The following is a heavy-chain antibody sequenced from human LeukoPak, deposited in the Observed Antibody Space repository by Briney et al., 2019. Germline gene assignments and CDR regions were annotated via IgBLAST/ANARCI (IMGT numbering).Heavy chain of an antibody. CDR3: TRGYSIDY. J-gene: IGHJ4*02. Sequence: PGGSLGLSCTASGFTFGDYAMSWVRQAPGKGLEWVGFIRSKASGGTTEYTASVKGRFTISRDDSKSIAYLQMNSLITEDTAIYYCTRGYSIDYWGQGTQVTVSS. CDR1: GFTFGDYA. D-gene: IGHD4-11*01. V-gene: IGHV3-49*04. CDR2: IRSKASGGTT.